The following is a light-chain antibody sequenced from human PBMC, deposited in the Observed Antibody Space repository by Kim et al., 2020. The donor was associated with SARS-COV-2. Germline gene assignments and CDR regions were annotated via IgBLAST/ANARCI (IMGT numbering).Light chain of an antibody. CDR2: AAS. Sequence: DIQMTQSPSSLSASVGDRVTITCRASQSISSYLNWYQQKPGKAPRLLIYAASSLQGGVPSRVSGRGSGTDFTLTISSLQPEDFATYYCQQSYSFPRTFGQGTKLEI. J-gene: IGKJ1*01. CDR3: QQSYSFPRT. V-gene: IGKV1-39*01. CDR1: QSISSY.